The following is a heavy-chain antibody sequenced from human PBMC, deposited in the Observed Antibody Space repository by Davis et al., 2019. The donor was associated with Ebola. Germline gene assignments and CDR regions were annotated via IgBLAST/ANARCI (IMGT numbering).Heavy chain of an antibody. J-gene: IGHJ6*03. Sequence: GGSLRLSCAASGFMFSNYAMNWVRQAPGKGLEWVSGISGNGRATYYADSVKGRFTISRDKSKNTLDLQMNSLTPEDTAVYYCAKAYCAADCSYILHFYQYMDVWGKGTTVTVS. CDR2: ISGNGRAT. V-gene: IGHV3-23*01. CDR1: GFMFSNYA. D-gene: IGHD2-21*01. CDR3: AKAYCAADCSYILHFYQYMDV.